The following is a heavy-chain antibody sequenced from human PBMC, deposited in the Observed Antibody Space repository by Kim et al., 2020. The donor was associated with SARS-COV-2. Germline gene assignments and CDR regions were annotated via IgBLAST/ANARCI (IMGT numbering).Heavy chain of an antibody. D-gene: IGHD2-2*03. CDR3: MKGGWGWIWDH. CDR1: GFTFTGYA. V-gene: IGHV3-23*01. CDR2: IDGSDGTT. Sequence: GGSLRLSCTTSGFTFTGYAMSWVRQAPGKGLEWVSSIDGSDGTTYYVDSVKGRFTISRDNSKNTRYLQMNSLRADDTAVYYCMKGGWGWIWDHWGQGTRV. J-gene: IGHJ4*02.